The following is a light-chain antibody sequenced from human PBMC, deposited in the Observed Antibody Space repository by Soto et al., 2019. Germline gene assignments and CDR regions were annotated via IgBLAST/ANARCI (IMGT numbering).Light chain of an antibody. V-gene: IGKV3-20*01. CDR3: QQWGT. Sequence: EIVFTQSPGTLSLSRGERATLSCRASQSVSSSYLAWYQQKPGQAPRLLIYGASSRATGIPDRFSGSGSGTDFTLTISRLEPEDFAVYYCQQWGTLGQGTKVDIK. J-gene: IGKJ1*01. CDR2: GAS. CDR1: QSVSSSY.